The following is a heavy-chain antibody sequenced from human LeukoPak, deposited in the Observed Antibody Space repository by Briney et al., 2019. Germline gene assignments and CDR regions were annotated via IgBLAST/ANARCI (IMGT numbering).Heavy chain of an antibody. J-gene: IGHJ4*02. CDR1: GGSINSYY. D-gene: IGHD3-22*01. V-gene: IGHV4-59*01. Sequence: PSETLSLTCTVSGGSINSYYWSWIRQPPGKGLEWIGYIYYSGSTNYNPSLKSRVIISLDTSNNQFSLKLSSVTAADTAVYYCARDTSGYRRGSFDYWGQGTLVTVSS. CDR3: ARDTSGYRRGSFDY. CDR2: IYYSGST.